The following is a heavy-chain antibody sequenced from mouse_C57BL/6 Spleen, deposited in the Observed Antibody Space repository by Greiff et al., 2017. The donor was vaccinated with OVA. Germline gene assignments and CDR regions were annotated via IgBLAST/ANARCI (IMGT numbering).Heavy chain of an antibody. CDR1: GYTFTSYW. CDR3: ARSGGTYYFDY. J-gene: IGHJ2*01. Sequence: QVQLQQPGAELVKPGASVKLSCKASGYTFTSYWMQWVNQRPGQGLEWIGEIDPFDSFTNYNQKLKGKATLTVDTSSSTAYMQLSSLTSENSAVYYCARSGGTYYFDYWGQGTTLTVSS. V-gene: IGHV1-50*01. CDR2: IDPFDSFT. D-gene: IGHD4-1*01.